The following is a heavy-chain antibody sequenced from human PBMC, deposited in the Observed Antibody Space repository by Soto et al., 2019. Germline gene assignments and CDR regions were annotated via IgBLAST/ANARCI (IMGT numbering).Heavy chain of an antibody. CDR2: IYYSGST. Sequence: QVQLQESGPGLVKPSQTLSLTCTVSGGSISSGGYYWSWIRQHPGKGLEWIGYIYYSGSTYYNPSLKIRXXIXVXXSKNQFSLKLSSVTAADTAVYYYASGATVTTVFDYWGQGTLVTVSS. V-gene: IGHV4-31*03. CDR1: GGSISSGGYY. CDR3: ASGATVTTVFDY. D-gene: IGHD4-17*01. J-gene: IGHJ4*02.